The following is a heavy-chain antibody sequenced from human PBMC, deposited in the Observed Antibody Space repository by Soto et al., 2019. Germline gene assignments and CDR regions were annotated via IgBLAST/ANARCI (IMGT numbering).Heavy chain of an antibody. V-gene: IGHV1-2*02. J-gene: IGHJ6*02. CDR3: AISLNEGYCTITGCYTRPLYGMEV. CDR1: GYTFSGYY. Sequence: ASVKVSCKASGYTFSGYYIHWLRQAPGQGLEWMGWINPNSGGTNYAQKFQGRVTVTRDTPTSTAYMELSRLTSDDTAVYYCAISLNEGYCTITGCYTRPLYGMEVSGQWITVTVCS. CDR2: INPNSGGT. D-gene: IGHD2-2*02.